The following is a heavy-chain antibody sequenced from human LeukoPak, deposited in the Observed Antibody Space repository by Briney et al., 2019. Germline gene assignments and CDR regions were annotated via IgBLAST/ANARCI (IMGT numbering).Heavy chain of an antibody. Sequence: GGSLRLSCEASGFTLSTYWMTWVRQVPGKGLDWVANINRDASGKRYVDSVKGRFTIARDNAENSLSLQMNSLRAEDTALYYCASWGAGGNSWG. D-gene: IGHD3-16*01. J-gene: IGHJ5*01. CDR2: INRDASGK. CDR1: GFTLSTYW. CDR3: ASWGAGGNS. V-gene: IGHV3-7*03.